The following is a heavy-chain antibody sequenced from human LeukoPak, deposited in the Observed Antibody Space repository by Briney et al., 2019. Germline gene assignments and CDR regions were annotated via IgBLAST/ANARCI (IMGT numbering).Heavy chain of an antibody. CDR1: GGSISSSSYY. J-gene: IGHJ5*02. CDR2: IYYSGST. D-gene: IGHD6-6*01. Sequence: SETLSLTCTVSGGSISSSSYYWGWIRQPPGKGLEWIGYIYYSGSTNYNPSLKSRVTISVDTSKNQFSLKLSSVTAADTAVYYCARGSIAAPYWFDPWGQGTLVTVSS. V-gene: IGHV4-61*05. CDR3: ARGSIAAPYWFDP.